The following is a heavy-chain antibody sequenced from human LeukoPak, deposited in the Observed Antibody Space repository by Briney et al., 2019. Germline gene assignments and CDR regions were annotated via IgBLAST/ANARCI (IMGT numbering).Heavy chain of an antibody. CDR3: AVNQISYYGMDV. J-gene: IGHJ6*02. Sequence: SVKVSCKASGFTFTISAMQWVRQARGQRLEWIGWIVVGSGNSNYAQKFQERVTITRDMSTSTAYMELSSLRSEDTAVYYCAVNQISYYGMDVWGQGTTVTVSS. D-gene: IGHD1-14*01. CDR1: GFTFTISA. V-gene: IGHV1-58*02. CDR2: IVVGSGNS.